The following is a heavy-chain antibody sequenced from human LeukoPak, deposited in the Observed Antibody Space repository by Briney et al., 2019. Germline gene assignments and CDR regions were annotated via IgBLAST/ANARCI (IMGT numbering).Heavy chain of an antibody. CDR3: ARDPPRYFDSPGYRKQDDY. Sequence: ASVKVSCKASGYTFANYGMSWVRQAPGQGLEWMGWISAYNGNPNYAQKFQDRVTMNRDTSTSTAYMELRSLRSDDTAVYYCARDPPRYFDSPGYRKQDDYWSQGTLVTVSS. J-gene: IGHJ4*02. CDR1: GYTFANYG. V-gene: IGHV1-18*01. D-gene: IGHD3-9*01. CDR2: ISAYNGNP.